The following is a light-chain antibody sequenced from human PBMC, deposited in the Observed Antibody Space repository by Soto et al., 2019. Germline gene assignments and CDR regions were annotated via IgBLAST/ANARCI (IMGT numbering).Light chain of an antibody. Sequence: QSVLTQPPSASGTPGQRVTISCSGSSSNIGSNYVSWYQHLPGTAPKLLIYDDNKRPSGIPDRFSASKSGTSATLGITGLQTGDEADYYCGTWDSSLSAEVFGGGTQLTVL. J-gene: IGLJ2*01. CDR1: SSNIGSNY. CDR3: GTWDSSLSAEV. CDR2: DDN. V-gene: IGLV1-51*01.